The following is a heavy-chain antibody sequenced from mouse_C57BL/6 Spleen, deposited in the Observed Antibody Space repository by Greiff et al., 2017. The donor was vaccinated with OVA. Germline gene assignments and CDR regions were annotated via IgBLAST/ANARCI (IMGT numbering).Heavy chain of an antibody. D-gene: IGHD1-1*01. CDR3: ARAPVVAKGCAY. Sequence: QVQLQQPGAELVMPGASVKLSCKASGYTFTSYWMHWVKQRPGQGLEWIGELDPSDSYTNYNQKFKGKSTLTVDKSSSTAYMQLSSLTSEDSAVYYCARAPVVAKGCAYWGQGTLGTVSA. J-gene: IGHJ3*01. V-gene: IGHV1-69*01. CDR1: GYTFTSYW. CDR2: LDPSDSYT.